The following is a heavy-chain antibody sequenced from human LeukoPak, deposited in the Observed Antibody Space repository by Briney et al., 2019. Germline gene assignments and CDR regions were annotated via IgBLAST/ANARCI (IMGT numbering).Heavy chain of an antibody. Sequence: SETLSLTCTVSGGSITGGSYHWSWIRQPAGKELEWIGRIYSSGSTNYNPSLNSRPTISVDTSKNQFSLKLSSVTAADTAVYYCARVVIINDAFDMWGQGTMVTVSS. D-gene: IGHD3-3*01. V-gene: IGHV4-61*02. J-gene: IGHJ3*02. CDR3: ARVVIINDAFDM. CDR2: IYSSGST. CDR1: GGSITGGSYH.